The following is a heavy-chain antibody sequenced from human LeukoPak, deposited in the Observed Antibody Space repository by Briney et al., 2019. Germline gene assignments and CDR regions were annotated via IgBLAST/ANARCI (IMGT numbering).Heavy chain of an antibody. D-gene: IGHD5-12*01. CDR3: AKPRSIVAFYYWYFDL. J-gene: IGHJ2*01. V-gene: IGHV3-23*01. CDR2: ISGNGGST. CDR1: GFTFSTYA. Sequence: GGSLRLSCAASGFTFSTYAMSWVRQAPGKGLEWVSSISGNGGSTYYVDSVKGRFTISRDNSKNTLYLQMNSLRAEDTAVYYCAKPRSIVAFYYWYFDLWGRGTLVTVSS.